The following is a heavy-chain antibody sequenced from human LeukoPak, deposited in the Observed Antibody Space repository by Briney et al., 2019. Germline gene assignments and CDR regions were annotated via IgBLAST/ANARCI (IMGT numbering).Heavy chain of an antibody. V-gene: IGHV3-13*01. Sequence: GRSLRLSCAASGLTFSSFDMHWVSHVTGKGLEWVTGIGKAGYTYYAGSVKGRFTSSRENAKNSLYLQMNDLRGGDTAVYYCASGAEGWNYWGQGTLVTVSS. CDR1: GLTFSSFD. CDR2: IGKAGYT. CDR3: ASGAEGWNY. D-gene: IGHD2-15*01. J-gene: IGHJ4*02.